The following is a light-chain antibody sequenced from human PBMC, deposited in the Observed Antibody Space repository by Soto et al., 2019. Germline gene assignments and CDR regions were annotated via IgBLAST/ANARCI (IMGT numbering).Light chain of an antibody. Sequence: EVVLTQSPATLSVSPGESATLSCRASQSVSGSVAWYLQKPGQAPRLLIYTTSNRATGVPARFSGSGFGTEFTLTISSLQSEDFAVYHCQQYSQWPRTFGQGTKVEIK. CDR1: QSVSGS. J-gene: IGKJ1*01. CDR2: TTS. V-gene: IGKV3-15*01. CDR3: QQYSQWPRT.